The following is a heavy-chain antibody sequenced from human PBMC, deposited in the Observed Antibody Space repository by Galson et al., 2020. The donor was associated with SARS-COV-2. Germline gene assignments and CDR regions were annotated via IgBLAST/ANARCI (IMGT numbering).Heavy chain of an antibody. J-gene: IGHJ2*01. CDR2: IYYSGTT. CDR3: ARRGGTVTTQHCDL. Sequence: SETLSLTCAVYGGPISTTSYFWGWIRQPPGKGLEWIGTIYYSGTTYYNPSLRSRVTISVDTSRNQFSLKLNPVTAAETAVYYCARRGGTVTTQHCDLWGRGTLVTVSS. D-gene: IGHD4-17*01. CDR1: GGPISTTSYF. V-gene: IGHV4-39*01.